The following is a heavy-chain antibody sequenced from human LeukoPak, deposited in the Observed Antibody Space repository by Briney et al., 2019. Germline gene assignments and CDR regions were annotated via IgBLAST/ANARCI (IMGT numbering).Heavy chain of an antibody. V-gene: IGHV3-30*02. J-gene: IGHJ4*02. CDR3: AKDRDYYDSSGSDY. Sequence: GGSLRLSCAASGFTFSSYGMHWVRQAPGKGLEWVAFIRYDGSNKYYADSVKGRFTISRDNSKNTLYLQMNSLRAEDTAVYYCAKDRDYYDSSGSDYWGQGTLATVSS. CDR1: GFTFSSYG. CDR2: IRYDGSNK. D-gene: IGHD3-22*01.